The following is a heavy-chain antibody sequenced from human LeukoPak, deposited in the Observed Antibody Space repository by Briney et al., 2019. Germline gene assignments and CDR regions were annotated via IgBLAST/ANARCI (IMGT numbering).Heavy chain of an antibody. J-gene: IGHJ4*02. V-gene: IGHV3-7*01. CDR2: INRGGSEK. CDR1: GFPFSNYW. Sequence: QPGGSLRLSCAASGFPFSNYWMTWVRQAPGKGLEWVANINRGGSEKYYVDSVKGRFTISRDDAKNSLYLQMNSLRAEDTAVYYCARAPLGYDRPGGLDYWGQGILVTVSS. CDR3: ARAPLGYDRPGGLDY. D-gene: IGHD5-12*01.